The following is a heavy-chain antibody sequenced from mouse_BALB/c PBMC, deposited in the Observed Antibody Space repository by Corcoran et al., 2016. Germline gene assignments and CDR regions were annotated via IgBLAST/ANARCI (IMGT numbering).Heavy chain of an antibody. CDR3: AIYGNYGWVAY. V-gene: IGHV1S136*01. CDR1: GYTFTSYV. CDR2: INPYNDGT. J-gene: IGHJ3*01. Sequence: EVQLQQSGPELVKPGASVKMSCKASGYTFTSYVMHWVKQKPGQGLEWIGYINPYNDGTKYNEKFKGKATLTSDKSSSTAYMELSSLTSEDSAVYYCAIYGNYGWVAYWGQGTLVTVSA. D-gene: IGHD2-1*01.